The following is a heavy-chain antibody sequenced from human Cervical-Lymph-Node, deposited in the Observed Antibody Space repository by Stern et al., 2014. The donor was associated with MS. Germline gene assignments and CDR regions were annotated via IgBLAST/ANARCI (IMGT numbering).Heavy chain of an antibody. V-gene: IGHV1-69*01. Sequence: QVQLVQSGAEVKKPGSSMKVSCKASGGTFSTIEISWVRQAPGQGLEWLGGIMTLFGTTNYAPKVQGRVTIIADESTNTVNMELSSLRSEDTAVYYCVRDQGGIAASWGQGTLVTVSS. CDR1: GGTFSTIE. CDR2: IMTLFGTT. D-gene: IGHD6-13*01. J-gene: IGHJ4*02. CDR3: VRDQGGIAAS.